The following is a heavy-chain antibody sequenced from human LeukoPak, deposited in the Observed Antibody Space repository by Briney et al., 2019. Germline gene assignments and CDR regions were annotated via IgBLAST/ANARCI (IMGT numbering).Heavy chain of an antibody. J-gene: IGHJ6*02. CDR3: AKDRYYDSSGYYYYYYGMDV. D-gene: IGHD3-22*01. CDR1: GFTFSSYG. V-gene: IGHV3-30*18. Sequence: PGGSLRLSCAASGFTFSSYGMHWVRQAPGKGLEWVAVISYDGSSKYYADSVKGRFTISRDNSKNTLYLQMNSLRAEDTAVYYCAKDRYYDSSGYYYYYYGMDVWGQGTTVTVSS. CDR2: ISYDGSSK.